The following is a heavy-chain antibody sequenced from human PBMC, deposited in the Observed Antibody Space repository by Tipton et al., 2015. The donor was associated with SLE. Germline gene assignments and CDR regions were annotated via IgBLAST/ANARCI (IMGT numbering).Heavy chain of an antibody. V-gene: IGHV4-39*07. CDR3: ARQSQLVRDFDY. J-gene: IGHJ4*02. D-gene: IGHD6-13*01. CDR2: IYYSGST. CDR1: GGSISSFY. Sequence: TLSLTCTVSGGSISSFYWGWIRQPPGKGLEWIGSIYYSGSTYYNPSLKSRVTISVDTSKNQFSLKLSSVTAADTAVYYCARQSQLVRDFDYWGQGTLVTVSS.